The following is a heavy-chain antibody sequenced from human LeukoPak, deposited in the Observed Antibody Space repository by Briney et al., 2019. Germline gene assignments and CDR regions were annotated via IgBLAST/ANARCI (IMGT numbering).Heavy chain of an antibody. CDR1: GFTFSSYW. V-gene: IGHV3-7*04. CDR3: ARGYSGYPNWFDP. J-gene: IGHJ5*02. Sequence: PGGSLRLSCAASGFTFSSYWMSWVRRAPGIGLEWVANIKRDGSEKYYLDSVKGRFTISRDNAENSVYLQMNSLRAEDTAVYYCARGYSGYPNWFDPWGQGTLVTVSS. CDR2: IKRDGSEK. D-gene: IGHD5-12*01.